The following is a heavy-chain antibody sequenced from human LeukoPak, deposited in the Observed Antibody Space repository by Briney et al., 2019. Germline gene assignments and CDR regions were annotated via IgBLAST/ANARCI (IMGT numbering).Heavy chain of an antibody. D-gene: IGHD3-22*01. V-gene: IGHV3-7*01. CDR3: ARGENYYDSTGYDY. J-gene: IGHJ4*02. CDR2: IKQDGSEK. CDR1: GFTFGSYW. Sequence: GGSLRLSCAASGFTFGSYWMSWVRQAPGKGLEWVANIKQDGSEKYFVDSVKGRFTISRDNAKNSLYLQMNSLRAEDTAVYYCARGENYYDSTGYDYWGQGTLVTVSS.